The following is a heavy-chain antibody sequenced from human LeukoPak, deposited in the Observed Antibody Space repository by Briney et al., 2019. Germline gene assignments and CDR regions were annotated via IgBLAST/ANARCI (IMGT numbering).Heavy chain of an antibody. CDR2: MNPNSGNT. V-gene: IGHV1-8*01. Sequence: ASVKVSCKASGYTFTSYDLNWVRQATGQEPEWVGWMNPNSGNTGYAQKFQGRVTMTRDTSISTAYMELSSLRSEDTAVYYCARDYGGNSGWFDPWGQGTLVTVSS. CDR1: GYTFTSYD. J-gene: IGHJ5*02. CDR3: ARDYGGNSGWFDP. D-gene: IGHD4-23*01.